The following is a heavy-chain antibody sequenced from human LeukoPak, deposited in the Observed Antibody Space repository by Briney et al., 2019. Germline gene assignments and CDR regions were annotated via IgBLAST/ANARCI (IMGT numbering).Heavy chain of an antibody. Sequence: PGGSLRLSCAASGFTFSSYGMHWVRQAPGKGLEWVAFIRYDGSNKYYADSLKGRFTISGDNYKNTLYLQMNSLRAEYSAVYYCAKHFVDDFWNCKDDWGQGTLVTVSS. V-gene: IGHV3-30*02. J-gene: IGHJ4*02. D-gene: IGHD3-3*01. CDR3: AKHFVDDFWNCKDD. CDR2: IRYDGSNK. CDR1: GFTFSSYG.